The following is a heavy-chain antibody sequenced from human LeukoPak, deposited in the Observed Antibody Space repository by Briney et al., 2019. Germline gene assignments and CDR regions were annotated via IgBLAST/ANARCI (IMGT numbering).Heavy chain of an antibody. CDR1: GGSISSYY. Sequence: PSETLSLTCTVSGGSISSYYWNWIRQSPSRGLEWLGRTYYRSKWYNDYAVSVKSRITINPDTSKNQFSLQLNSVTPEDTAVYYCARENYYDSSGYFPWGQGTLVTVSS. J-gene: IGHJ5*02. D-gene: IGHD3-22*01. CDR2: TYYRSKWYN. V-gene: IGHV6-1*01. CDR3: ARENYYDSSGYFP.